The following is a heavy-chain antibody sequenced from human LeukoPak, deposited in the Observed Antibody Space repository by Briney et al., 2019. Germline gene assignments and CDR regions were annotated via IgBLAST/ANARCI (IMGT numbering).Heavy chain of an antibody. V-gene: IGHV3-23*01. Sequence: GGSPRLSCAASGFTFSSYAMSWVRQAPGEGLEWVSAISGDGTSTYYADSVKGRFTIFRDTSKNILYLQMNSLRAEDTAVYYCAKMSYGVAGKPFVDYWGQGTLVTVSS. J-gene: IGHJ4*02. CDR1: GFTFSSYA. CDR2: ISGDGTST. CDR3: AKMSYGVAGKPFVDY. D-gene: IGHD6-19*01.